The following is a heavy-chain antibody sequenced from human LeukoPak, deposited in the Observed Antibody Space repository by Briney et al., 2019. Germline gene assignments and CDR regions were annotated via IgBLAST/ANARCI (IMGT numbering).Heavy chain of an antibody. CDR2: ISGYNGNT. D-gene: IGHD1-1*01. CDR3: ARDGTTGTTFRFDP. J-gene: IGHJ5*02. V-gene: IGHV1-18*01. CDR1: GYTFTNYG. Sequence: ASVKVSCKASGYTFTNYGISWVRQAPGQGLEWMGWISGYNGNTNYAQKFQDRVTMTTDTSTRTVYMELRSLRSDDTAVYYSARDGTTGTTFRFDPWGQGTLVTVSS.